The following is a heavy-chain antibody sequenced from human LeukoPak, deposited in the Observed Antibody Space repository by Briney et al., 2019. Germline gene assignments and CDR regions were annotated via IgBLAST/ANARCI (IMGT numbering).Heavy chain of an antibody. CDR1: GYTFTSYG. D-gene: IGHD3-22*01. Sequence: ASVKVSCTASGYTFTSYGISWVRQAPGQGLEWMGWISAYNGNTNYAQKLQGRVTMTTDTSTSTAYMELRSLRSDDTAVYYCARTHPDSSGYYYYSGGAFDIWGQGTMVTVSS. CDR2: ISAYNGNT. CDR3: ARTHPDSSGYYYYSGGAFDI. V-gene: IGHV1-18*01. J-gene: IGHJ3*02.